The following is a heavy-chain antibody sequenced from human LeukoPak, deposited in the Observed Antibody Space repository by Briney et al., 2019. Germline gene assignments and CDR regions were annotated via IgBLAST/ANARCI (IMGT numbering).Heavy chain of an antibody. CDR2: ITSTSSYM. CDR1: GFTFSSYS. J-gene: IGHJ4*02. D-gene: IGHD3-3*01. V-gene: IGHV3-21*01. CDR3: ARDPAYDSWSGYYGFSDY. Sequence: GGSLRLSCAASGFTFSSYSMNWVRQAPGKGLEWVSSITSTSSYMYQADSVKGRFTISRDNAKNSLYLQMNSLRGEDTAVYYCARDPAYDSWSGYYGFSDYWGQGTLVTVSS.